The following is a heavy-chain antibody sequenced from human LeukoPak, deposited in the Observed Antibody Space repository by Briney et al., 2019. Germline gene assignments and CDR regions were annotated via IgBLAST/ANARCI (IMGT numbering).Heavy chain of an antibody. CDR2: IYPGDSDA. Sequence: GESLKISCKGSGYSFTSYWIGWVRQMPGKGLEWMGIIYPGDSDARYSPSFQGQVTISADKSISTAYLQWSSLKASDTAMYYCARPPPNRVVIDAFDIWGQGTMVTVSS. D-gene: IGHD3-3*01. V-gene: IGHV5-51*01. CDR3: ARPPPNRVVIDAFDI. CDR1: GYSFTSYW. J-gene: IGHJ3*02.